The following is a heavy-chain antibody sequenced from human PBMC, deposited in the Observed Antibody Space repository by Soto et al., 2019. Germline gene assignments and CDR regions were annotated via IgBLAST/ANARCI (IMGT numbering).Heavy chain of an antibody. CDR2: IYWDDDK. CDR1: GFSLSTSGVG. CDR3: AHSRVAGTAEYFQY. J-gene: IGHJ1*01. D-gene: IGHD6-19*01. V-gene: IGHV2-5*02. Sequence: ESGPTLVNPTQTLTLTCTFSGFSLSTSGVGVGWIRQPPGTALEWLALIYWDDDKRYRPSLKSRLTITKDTSKNQVVLTMTNMDPVDTATYYCAHSRVAGTAEYFQYWGQGTLVTVSS.